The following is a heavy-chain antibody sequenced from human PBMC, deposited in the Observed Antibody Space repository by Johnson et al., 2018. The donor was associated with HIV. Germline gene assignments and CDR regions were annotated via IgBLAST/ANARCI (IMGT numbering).Heavy chain of an antibody. CDR1: GFTFSSYG. J-gene: IGHJ3*02. CDR2: VTGTGGDT. V-gene: IGHV3-23*04. CDR3: ARVPNDAFDI. Sequence: MLLVESGGGLVQPGGSLRLSCAASGFTFSSYGMSWVRQAPGKGLEWVSGVTGTGGDTYYAESVKGRFTISRDNSKNTLYLQMNSLRAEDTTVYYCARVPNDAFDIWGQGTMVTVSS.